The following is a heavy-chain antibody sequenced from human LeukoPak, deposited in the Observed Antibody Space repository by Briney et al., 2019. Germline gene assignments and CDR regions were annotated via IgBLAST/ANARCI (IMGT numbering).Heavy chain of an antibody. CDR2: ISSSGRTI. CDR1: GFTFRSYE. J-gene: IGHJ4*02. V-gene: IGHV3-48*03. D-gene: IGHD6-19*01. CDR3: ARRVGSGWYYFDY. Sequence: GGSLRLSCAASGFTFRSYEMNWVRQAPGKGLEWVSYISSSGRTIYYADSVKGRFTISRDNAKNSLYLQMNSLRAEETGVYYCARRVGSGWYYFDYWGQGTLVTVSS.